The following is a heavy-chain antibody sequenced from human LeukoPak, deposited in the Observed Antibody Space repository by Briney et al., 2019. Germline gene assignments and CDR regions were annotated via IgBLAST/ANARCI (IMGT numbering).Heavy chain of an antibody. Sequence: SETLSLTCAVYGGSFSGYYWSWIRQPPGKGLEWIGEINHSGSTNYNPSLKSRVTISVDTSKNQFSLKLSSVTAADTAVYYCASNSGSYPGHFDYWGQGTLVTVSS. CDR3: ASNSGSYPGHFDY. J-gene: IGHJ4*02. V-gene: IGHV4-34*01. CDR2: INHSGST. D-gene: IGHD1-26*01. CDR1: GGSFSGYY.